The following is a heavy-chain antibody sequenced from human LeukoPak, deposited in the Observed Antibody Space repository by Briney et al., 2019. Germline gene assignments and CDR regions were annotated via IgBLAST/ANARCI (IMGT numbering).Heavy chain of an antibody. J-gene: IGHJ4*02. Sequence: GGSLRLSCTASGFTFGAYAMSWVRQAPGKGLGWVGFIRSKAYGGTTEYAASVKGRFTISRDGSKSIAYLQMNSLKTEDTAVYYCTRSAGYRSGWYHDYWGQGTLVTVSS. D-gene: IGHD6-19*01. V-gene: IGHV3-49*04. CDR2: IRSKAYGGTT. CDR3: TRSAGYRSGWYHDY. CDR1: GFTFGAYA.